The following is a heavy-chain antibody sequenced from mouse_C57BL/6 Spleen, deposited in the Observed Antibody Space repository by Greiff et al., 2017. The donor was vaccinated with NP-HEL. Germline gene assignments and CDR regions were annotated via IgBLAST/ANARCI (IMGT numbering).Heavy chain of an antibody. V-gene: IGHV1-64*01. CDR1: GYTFTSYW. J-gene: IGHJ4*01. CDR2: IHPNSGST. D-gene: IGHD2-4*01. CDR3: ARLYDYEGDAMDY. Sequence: QVQLQQPGAELVKPGASVKLSCKASGYTFTSYWMHWVKQRPGQGLEWIGMIHPNSGSTNYNEKFKSKATLTVDKSSSTAYMQLSSLTSEDSAVYYCARLYDYEGDAMDYWGQGTSVTVSS.